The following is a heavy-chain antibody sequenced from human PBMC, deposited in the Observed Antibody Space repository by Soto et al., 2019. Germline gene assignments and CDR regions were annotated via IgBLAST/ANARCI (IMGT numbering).Heavy chain of an antibody. J-gene: IGHJ2*01. CDR2: ISGSGGST. D-gene: IGHD4-17*01. CDR3: AKRTVGSYFDL. CDR1: GFTFSSYA. Sequence: EVQLLESGGGLVQPGGSLRLSCAASGFTFSSYAMNWVRQAPGKGLEWVSAISGSGGSTYYADAVKGRCTISRDNSKNTLYLQMNSLRAEDTAVYYCAKRTVGSYFDLWGRGTLVTVSS. V-gene: IGHV3-23*01.